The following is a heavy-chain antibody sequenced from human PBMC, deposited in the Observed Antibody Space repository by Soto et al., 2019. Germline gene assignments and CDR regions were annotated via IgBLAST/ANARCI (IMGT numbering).Heavy chain of an antibody. Sequence: SGPTLVNPTETLTLTCTVSGLSLSTGKLGVSWIRQPPGKALEWLAHIFSNDDKSYSTSLRSRVTISKDTSRSQVVLTMTNMDPLDSSTPYRALIKDFSRPACYLASFAPWVQGTLV. V-gene: IGHV2-26*01. CDR3: ALIKDFSRPACYLASFAP. J-gene: IGHJ5*02. D-gene: IGHD2-2*01. CDR2: IFSNDDK. CDR1: GLSLSTGKLG.